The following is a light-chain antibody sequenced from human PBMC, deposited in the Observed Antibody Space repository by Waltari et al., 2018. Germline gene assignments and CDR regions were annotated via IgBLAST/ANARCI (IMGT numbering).Light chain of an antibody. J-gene: IGLJ2*01. CDR1: GSDVGAYHF. Sequence: QSALTQPASVSGSPGQSITISCTGTGSDVGAYHFVSWYQHPPGKAPKLMIYEVSNRPSGVSNRFSGSKSDNTASLTISGLQSEDEADYYCSSYTTITTVIFGGGTKLTVL. CDR2: EVS. V-gene: IGLV2-14*01. CDR3: SSYTTITTVI.